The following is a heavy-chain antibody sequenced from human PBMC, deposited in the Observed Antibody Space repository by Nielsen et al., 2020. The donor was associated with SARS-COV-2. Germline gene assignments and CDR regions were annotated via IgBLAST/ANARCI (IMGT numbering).Heavy chain of an antibody. V-gene: IGHV3-74*01. CDR1: GFTFSSYW. CDR3: ARDSDYRVNGMDV. CDR2: INSDGSST. J-gene: IGHJ6*02. D-gene: IGHD4-11*01. Sequence: GGSLRLSCAASGFTFSSYWMHWVRQAPGKGLVWVSRINSDGSSTSYADSVKGRFTISKDNAKNTLYLQMNSLRAEDSAVYYCARDSDYRVNGMDVWGQGTTVTVSS.